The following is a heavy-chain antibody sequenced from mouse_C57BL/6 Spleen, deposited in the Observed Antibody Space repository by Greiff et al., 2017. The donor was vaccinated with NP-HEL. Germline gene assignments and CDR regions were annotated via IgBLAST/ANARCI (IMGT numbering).Heavy chain of an antibody. Sequence: VQLQQSGPELVKPGASVKISCKASGYTFTDYYMNWVKQSHGKSLEWIGDINPNNGGTSYNQKFKGKATLTVDKSSSTAYMELRSLTSEDSAVYYCAIDDWANYFDYWGQGTTLTVSS. CDR2: INPNNGGT. CDR3: AIDDWANYFDY. V-gene: IGHV1-26*01. CDR1: GYTFTDYY. D-gene: IGHD4-1*01. J-gene: IGHJ2*01.